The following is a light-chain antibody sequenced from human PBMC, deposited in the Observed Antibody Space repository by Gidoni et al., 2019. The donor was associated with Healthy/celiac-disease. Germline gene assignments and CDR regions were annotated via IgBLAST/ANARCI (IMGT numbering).Light chain of an antibody. V-gene: IGKV3-20*01. J-gene: IGKJ1*01. CDR1: QSVSSSY. Sequence: EIVLTQSPGTLSLSPGERATLSCRASQSVSSSYLAWYQQKPGQAPSLLIYGASGRATGIPDRFSGSGSGTDFTLTISRLEPEDFAVYYCQQYGSSPTTFGQGTKVEIK. CDR2: GAS. CDR3: QQYGSSPTT.